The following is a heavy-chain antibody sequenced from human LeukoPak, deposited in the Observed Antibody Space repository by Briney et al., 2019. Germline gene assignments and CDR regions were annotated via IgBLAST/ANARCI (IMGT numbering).Heavy chain of an antibody. CDR1: GGAFSSYG. V-gene: IGHV1-69*04. D-gene: IGHD5-24*01. J-gene: IGHJ6*02. CDR3: ARDGGWLQTQNHYYYHGLDV. Sequence: ASVKVSCKTSGGAFSSYGITWVRQAPGQGPEWMGRIIPILDMADYAQNFRGRVTITADKSTHTAYMEMSSLRFEGTAVYYCARDGGWLQTQNHYYYHGLDVWGQGTTVTVSS. CDR2: IIPILDMA.